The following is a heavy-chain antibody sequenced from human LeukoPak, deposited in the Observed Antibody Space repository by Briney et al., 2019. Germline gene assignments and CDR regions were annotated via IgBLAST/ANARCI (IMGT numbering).Heavy chain of an antibody. CDR1: GGSISSSY. CDR3: ARWRSGFDP. V-gene: IGHV4-59*01. Sequence: SETLSLTCTVSGGSISSSYWSWIRQPPGKALEWIGYIYYSGSTNYNPSLKSRVTISVDTSKNQFSLRLSSVTAADTAVYYCARWRSGFDPWGQGTLVTVSS. CDR2: IYYSGST. J-gene: IGHJ5*02.